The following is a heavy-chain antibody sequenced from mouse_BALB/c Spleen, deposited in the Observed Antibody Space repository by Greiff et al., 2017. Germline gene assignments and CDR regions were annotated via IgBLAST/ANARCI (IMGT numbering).Heavy chain of an antibody. Sequence: VQLQQPGAELVKPGASVKLSCKASGYTFTSYWMHWVKQRPGQGLEWIGEINPSNGRTNYNEKFKSKATLTVDKSSSTAYMQLSSLTSEDSAVYYCARSWLPPYAMDYWGQGTSVTVSS. CDR3: ARSWLPPYAMDY. D-gene: IGHD2-2*01. CDR2: INPSNGRT. J-gene: IGHJ4*01. CDR1: GYTFTSYW. V-gene: IGHV1S81*02.